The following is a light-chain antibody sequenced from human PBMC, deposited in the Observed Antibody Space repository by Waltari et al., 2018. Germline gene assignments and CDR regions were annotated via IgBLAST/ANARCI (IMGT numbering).Light chain of an antibody. J-gene: IGLJ1*01. Sequence: QSALTQPASVSGSPGQSTTISCTVTRSDVGSSTLVSWYLQHPGKAPKLIIYEVSNRPSGVSNRFSGSKSGNTASLTISGLQAEDEADYYCYSYAGGSVFGTGTKVTVL. CDR1: RSDVGSSTL. V-gene: IGLV2-23*02. CDR3: YSYAGGSV. CDR2: EVS.